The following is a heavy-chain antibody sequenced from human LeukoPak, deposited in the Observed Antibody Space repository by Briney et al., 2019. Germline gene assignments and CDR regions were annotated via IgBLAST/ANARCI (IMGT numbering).Heavy chain of an antibody. CDR1: GYSISNGYY. D-gene: IGHD5-18*01. CDR2: IYHSGYT. V-gene: IGHV4-38-2*02. CDR3: ARRVDTAMPEALWY. J-gene: IGHJ4*02. Sequence: SETLSLTCTVSGYSISNGYYWGWIRQPPGKGLEWIGSIYHSGYTYYNPSLKSRVTISVDTSKNQFSLKLSSVTAADTAVYYCARRVDTAMPEALWYWGQGTLVTVSS.